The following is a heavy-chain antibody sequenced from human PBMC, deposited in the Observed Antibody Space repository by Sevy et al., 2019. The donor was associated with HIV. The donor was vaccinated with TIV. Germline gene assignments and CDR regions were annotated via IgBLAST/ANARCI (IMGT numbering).Heavy chain of an antibody. D-gene: IGHD3-22*01. Sequence: ASVKVSCKASGYNLNNYYIHWVRQAPGQGLEWMGLINPSGGSTSYAPKFQGRVTMTRDTSTSTLHMELSSLRSEDTAVYYCARVYYYDYSGPGYWGQGTLVTVSS. J-gene: IGHJ4*02. CDR3: ARVYYYDYSGPGY. CDR1: GYNLNNYY. CDR2: INPSGGST. V-gene: IGHV1-46*02.